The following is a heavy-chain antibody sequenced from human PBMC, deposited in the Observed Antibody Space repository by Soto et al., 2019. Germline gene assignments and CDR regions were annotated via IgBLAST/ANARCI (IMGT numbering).Heavy chain of an antibody. CDR3: AMVDVYVTPSPQDV. CDR2: INAYNGNT. V-gene: IGHV1-18*01. Sequence: QVQLVQSGAEAKNPGASVKVSCKASGYSFTRYGIGWARQAPGQGLEWMGWINAYNGNTNYAQNLQDRLTLTTDTSTTTAYMELRSLRSNDTAIYYCAMVDVYVTPSPQDVWGQGTTVTVSS. J-gene: IGHJ6*02. D-gene: IGHD3-16*01. CDR1: GYSFTRYG.